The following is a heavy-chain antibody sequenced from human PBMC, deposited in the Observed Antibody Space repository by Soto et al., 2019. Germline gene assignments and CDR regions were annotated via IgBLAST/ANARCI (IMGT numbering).Heavy chain of an antibody. CDR1: GFSFSSYG. Sequence: QVQLVESGGGVVQPGRSLRLSCAASGFSFSSYGMHWVRQAPGKGLEWVAVMSYDGSNEYYADSVKGRFTISRDNSKNTRYLQMNSLRAEDTAVYYCAKVMYYYGAGTYGDAMDVWGQGTTVTVSS. CDR3: AKVMYYYGAGTYGDAMDV. CDR2: MSYDGSNE. J-gene: IGHJ6*02. D-gene: IGHD3-10*01. V-gene: IGHV3-30*18.